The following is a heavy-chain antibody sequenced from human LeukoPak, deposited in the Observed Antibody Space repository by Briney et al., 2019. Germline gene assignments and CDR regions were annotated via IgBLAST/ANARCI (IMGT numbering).Heavy chain of an antibody. CDR3: ARVLLWFGELPENYYYYGMDV. CDR1: GFTFSTYAM. V-gene: IGHV4-4*02. J-gene: IGHJ6*02. Sequence: GSLRLSCAASGFTFSTYAMNWVRQAPGKGLEWIGEIYHSGDVNYNPSLKSRVTISVDKSKNQFSLKLTSVTAADTAVYYCARVLLWFGELPENYYYYGMDVWGQGTTVTVSS. D-gene: IGHD3-10*01. CDR2: IYHSGDV.